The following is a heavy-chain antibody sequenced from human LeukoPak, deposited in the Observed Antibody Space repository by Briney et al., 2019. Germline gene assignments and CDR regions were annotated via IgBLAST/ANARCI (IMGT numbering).Heavy chain of an antibody. CDR1: GFSFSSYG. D-gene: IGHD5-12*01. J-gene: IGHJ4*02. CDR3: AKKSGGYSGYDATPPDY. V-gene: IGHV3-23*01. CDR2: ISGSGGST. Sequence: SGGSLRLSCEASGFSFSSYGLHWVRQAPGEGLEWVSAISGSGGSTYYADSVKGRFTISRDNSKNTLYPQMNSLRAEDTAVYYCAKKSGGYSGYDATPPDYWGQGTLVTVSS.